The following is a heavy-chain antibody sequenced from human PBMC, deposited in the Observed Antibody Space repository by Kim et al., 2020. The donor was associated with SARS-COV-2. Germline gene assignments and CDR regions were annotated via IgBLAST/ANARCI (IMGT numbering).Heavy chain of an antibody. J-gene: IGHJ6*02. D-gene: IGHD2-2*01. V-gene: IGHV3-30*04. CDR1: GFTFSSYA. CDR3: ARDRGFQLLNCSSTSCYETYYYYGMDV. Sequence: GGSLRLSCAASGFTFSSYAMHWVRQAPGKGLEWVAVISYDGSNKYYADSVKGRFTISRDNSKNTLYLQMNSLRAEDTAVYYCARDRGFQLLNCSSTSCYETYYYYGMDVWGQGTTVTVSS. CDR2: ISYDGSNK.